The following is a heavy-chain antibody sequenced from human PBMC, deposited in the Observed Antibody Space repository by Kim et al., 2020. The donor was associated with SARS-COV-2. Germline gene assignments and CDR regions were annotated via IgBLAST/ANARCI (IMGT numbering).Heavy chain of an antibody. Sequence: GGSLRLSCAASGFTFSRYAMSWVRQAPGKGLEWVSTVSDNGGSTYYADSVRGRFTISRDNSKDTLYLQMNSLRAEDTAVYYCAKDAGEAIWLRHACDIWGQGTMVTVSS. D-gene: IGHD3-10*01. CDR1: GFTFSRYA. CDR2: VSDNGGST. J-gene: IGHJ3*02. CDR3: AKDAGEAIWLRHACDI. V-gene: IGHV3-23*01.